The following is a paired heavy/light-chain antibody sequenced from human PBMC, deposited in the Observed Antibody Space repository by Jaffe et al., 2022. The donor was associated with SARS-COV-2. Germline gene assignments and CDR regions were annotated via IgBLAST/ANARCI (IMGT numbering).Light chain of an antibody. J-gene: IGKJ1*01. V-gene: IGKV1-27*01. CDR2: AAS. CDR1: QGISNY. Sequence: DIQMTQSPSSLSASVGDRVTITCRASQGISNYLAWYQQKPGKVPKLLIYAASTLQSGVPSRFSGSRSGTDFSLTISSLQPEDVATYYCQKYDSAPWTFGQGTKVEIK. CDR3: QKYDSAPWT.
Heavy chain of an antibody. CDR3: AKSYGRLGVAGSRYFHH. CDR2: ISDSTENT. D-gene: IGHD6-19*01. Sequence: EVQLLESGGGLVQPGGSLRLSCAASGFTFSTCAMSWVRQAPGKGLEWVSTISDSTENTYYADSVKGRFTISRDNSKNTLYLQMSSLRADDTAVYSCAKSYGRLGVAGSRYFHHWGQGTLVTVSS. J-gene: IGHJ1*01. CDR1: GFTFSTCA. V-gene: IGHV3-23*01.